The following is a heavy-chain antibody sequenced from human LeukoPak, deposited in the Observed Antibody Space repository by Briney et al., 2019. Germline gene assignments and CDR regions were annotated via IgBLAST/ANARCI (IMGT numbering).Heavy chain of an antibody. V-gene: IGHV4-39*07. Sequence: SETLSLTCTVSGGSISSSSYYWGWIRQPPGKGLEWIGSIYYSGSTYYNPSLKSRVTISVDTSKNQFSLKLSSVTAADTAVYYCAREQGSNCSGGSCYSRDAFDIWGQGTMVTVSS. CDR1: GGSISSSSYY. CDR2: IYYSGST. CDR3: AREQGSNCSGGSCYSRDAFDI. D-gene: IGHD2-15*01. J-gene: IGHJ3*02.